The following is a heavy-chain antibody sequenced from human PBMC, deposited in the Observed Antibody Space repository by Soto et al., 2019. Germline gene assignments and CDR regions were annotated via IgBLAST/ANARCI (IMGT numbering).Heavy chain of an antibody. J-gene: IGHJ5*02. D-gene: IGHD3-3*01. Sequence: SETLSLTCTVSGGSISSYYWSWIRQPPGKGLEWIGYIYYSGSTNYNPSLKSRVTISVDTSKNQFSLKLSSVTAADTAVYYCARGKNYDFWSGYRKPNWFDPWGQGT. CDR1: GGSISSYY. CDR3: ARGKNYDFWSGYRKPNWFDP. V-gene: IGHV4-59*01. CDR2: IYYSGST.